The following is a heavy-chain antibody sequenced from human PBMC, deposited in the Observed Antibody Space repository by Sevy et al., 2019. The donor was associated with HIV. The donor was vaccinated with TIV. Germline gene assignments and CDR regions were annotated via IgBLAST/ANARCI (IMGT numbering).Heavy chain of an antibody. Sequence: GGSLRLSCAASGFSFSNYGMHWVRQAPGKGLEWVALIWYHGSSTYYADSVKGRLTISRDNSKNTLSLQMNSLRAEDTAVYYCARGADYFDSSGANFEYWGQGTLVTVSS. CDR3: ARGADYFDSSGANFEY. CDR2: IWYHGSST. V-gene: IGHV3-33*01. D-gene: IGHD3-22*01. CDR1: GFSFSNYG. J-gene: IGHJ4*02.